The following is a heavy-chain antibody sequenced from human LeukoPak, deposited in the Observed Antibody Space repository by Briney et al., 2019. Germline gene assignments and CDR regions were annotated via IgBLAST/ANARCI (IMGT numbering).Heavy chain of an antibody. V-gene: IGHV3-33*01. CDR3: ARDPIVVVPAVGMDV. CDR2: IWYDGSNK. CDR1: GFTFSSYG. Sequence: GGSLRLSRAASGFTFSSYGMHWVRQAPGKGLEWVAVIWYDGSNKHYADSVKGRFTISRDNSKNTVYLQMNSLRAEDMAVYYCARDPIVVVPAVGMDVWGQGTTVTVSS. J-gene: IGHJ6*02. D-gene: IGHD2-2*01.